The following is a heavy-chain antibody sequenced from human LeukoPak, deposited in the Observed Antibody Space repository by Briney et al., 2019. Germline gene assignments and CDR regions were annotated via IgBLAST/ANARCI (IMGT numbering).Heavy chain of an antibody. V-gene: IGHV1-46*01. CDR2: INPSGGST. Sequence: ASVKVSCKASGYTFTSYYMHWVRQAPGQGHEWMGIINPSGGSTSYAQKFQGRVTMTRDTSTSTVYMELSSLRSEDTAVYYCASETYYYGSGTPRAEYFQHWGQGTLVTVSS. D-gene: IGHD3-10*01. CDR3: ASETYYYGSGTPRAEYFQH. CDR1: GYTFTSYY. J-gene: IGHJ1*01.